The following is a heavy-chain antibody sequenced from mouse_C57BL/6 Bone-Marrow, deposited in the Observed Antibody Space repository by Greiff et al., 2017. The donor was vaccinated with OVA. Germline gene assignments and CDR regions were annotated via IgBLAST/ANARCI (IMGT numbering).Heavy chain of an antibody. CDR3: ARERITTVVATEAMEY. Sequence: QVQLQQPGAELVMPGASVKLSCKASGYTFTSYWMHWVKQRPGQGLEWIGEIDPSDSYTNYNQKFKDKSTLTVDKSSSTDYMQLSSLTSEDSAVYYCARERITTVVATEAMEYWGQGTSVTVSS. CDR1: GYTFTSYW. CDR2: IDPSDSYT. J-gene: IGHJ4*01. D-gene: IGHD1-1*01. V-gene: IGHV1-69*01.